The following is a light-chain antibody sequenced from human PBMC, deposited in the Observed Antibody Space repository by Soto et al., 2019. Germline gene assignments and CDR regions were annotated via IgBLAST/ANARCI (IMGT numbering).Light chain of an antibody. CDR2: GAS. CDR3: QQYGSSGT. J-gene: IGKJ1*01. CDR1: QSVRGD. V-gene: IGKV3-20*01. Sequence: EIVMTQSPATLSVSPGESATLSCRASQSVRGDLAWYHQKPGQAPRLLIYGASNRATGIPDRFSGSGSGTDFTLTISRLQPEDFAVYYCQQYGSSGTFGQGTKVDIK.